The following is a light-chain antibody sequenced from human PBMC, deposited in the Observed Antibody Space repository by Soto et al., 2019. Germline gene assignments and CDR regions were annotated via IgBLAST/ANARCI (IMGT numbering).Light chain of an antibody. V-gene: IGLV2-23*01. CDR3: CSYAGSSTMV. J-gene: IGLJ2*01. CDR2: EGS. Sequence: QPVLTQPDSVSGSPGQSITISCTGTSSDVGSYNLVSWYQQHPGKAPKLMIYEGSKRPSGVSNRFSGSKSGNTASLTISGLQAEDEADYYCCSYAGSSTMVFGGGTKLTVL. CDR1: SSDVGSYNL.